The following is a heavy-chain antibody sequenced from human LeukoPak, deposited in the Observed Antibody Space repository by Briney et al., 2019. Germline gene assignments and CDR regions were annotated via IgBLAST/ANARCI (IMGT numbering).Heavy chain of an antibody. J-gene: IGHJ3*02. CDR1: GGTFSSYA. V-gene: IGHV1-69*13. D-gene: IGHD2-2*02. CDR2: IIPIFGTA. Sequence: SVKVSCKASGGTFSSYAISWVRQAPGQGLEWMGGIIPIFGTANYAQKFQGRVTITADESTSTAYMELSSLRSEDTAVYYCARDESRCSSTSCYIGDFAFDIWGQGTMVTVSS. CDR3: ARDESRCSSTSCYIGDFAFDI.